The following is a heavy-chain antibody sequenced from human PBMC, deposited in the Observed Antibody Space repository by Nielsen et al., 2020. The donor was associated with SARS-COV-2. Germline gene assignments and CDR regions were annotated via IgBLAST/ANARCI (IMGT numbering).Heavy chain of an antibody. Sequence: WIRQPPGKGLEWIGEINHSGSTNYNPSLKSRVTISVDKSKNQFSLKLSSVTAADTAVYYCARDVGGERAGPLDYWGQGTLVTVSS. CDR2: INHSGST. CDR3: ARDVGGERAGPLDY. D-gene: IGHD1-1*01. J-gene: IGHJ4*02. V-gene: IGHV4-4*02.